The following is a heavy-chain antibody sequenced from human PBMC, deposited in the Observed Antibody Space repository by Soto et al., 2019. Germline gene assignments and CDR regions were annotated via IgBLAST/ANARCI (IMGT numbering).Heavy chain of an antibody. J-gene: IGHJ6*02. CDR3: ARCAPAAVARDWMYYRMDV. CDR2: IIPIFGTV. V-gene: IGHV1-69*01. D-gene: IGHD2-21*01. CDR1: GGTFNTYS. Sequence: QVQLVQSGAEVKKPGSSVKVSCKASGGTFNTYSISWVRQAPGQGPDWMGGIIPIFGTVKYAQKFQGRVTMIADESTSPSYVDLSSLGSEDTAVYYCARCAPAAVARDWMYYRMDVWGQGTTVAVSS.